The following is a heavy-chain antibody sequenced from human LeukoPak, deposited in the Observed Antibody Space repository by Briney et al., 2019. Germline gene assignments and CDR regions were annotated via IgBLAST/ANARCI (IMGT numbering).Heavy chain of an antibody. J-gene: IGHJ4*02. CDR3: ASSSAYCGGDCYRFDY. D-gene: IGHD2-21*02. Sequence: SVKVSCKASGGTFSSYAISWVRQAPGQGLEWMGGIIPIFGTANYAQKFQGRVTITADESTSTAYMELSSLGSEDTAVYYCASSSAYCGGDCYRFDYWGQGTLVTVSS. V-gene: IGHV1-69*01. CDR2: IIPIFGTA. CDR1: GGTFSSYA.